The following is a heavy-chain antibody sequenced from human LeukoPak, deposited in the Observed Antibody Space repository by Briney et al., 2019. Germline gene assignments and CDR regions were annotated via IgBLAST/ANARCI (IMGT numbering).Heavy chain of an antibody. J-gene: IGHJ4*02. Sequence: GGLRLSCAASGFTFSSYGMSWVRQAPGKGLEWVSTISGSGDSTYYADSVKGRFTISSDNSKNTLYLLMNSLRAEDTAVYYCAKSGRADGSGSYKWGQGTLVTVSS. CDR2: ISGSGDST. CDR3: AKSGRADGSGSYK. CDR1: GFTFSSYG. D-gene: IGHD3-10*01. V-gene: IGHV3-23*01.